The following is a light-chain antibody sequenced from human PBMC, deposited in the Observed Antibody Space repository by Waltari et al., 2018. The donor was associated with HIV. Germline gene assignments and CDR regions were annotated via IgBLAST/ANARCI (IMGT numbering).Light chain of an antibody. CDR1: QTLTSTS. CDR3: QQYGRSPTA. J-gene: IGKJ4*01. Sequence: EIVLTQSPVTLSLSPGESATLSCRASQTLTSTSLAWYQQRPGQAPRLLIYGVSSRATGVPDMFSGSGSGTDFSLIITRLQPEDFAMYYCQQYGRSPTAFGGGTKVEIK. V-gene: IGKV3-20*01. CDR2: GVS.